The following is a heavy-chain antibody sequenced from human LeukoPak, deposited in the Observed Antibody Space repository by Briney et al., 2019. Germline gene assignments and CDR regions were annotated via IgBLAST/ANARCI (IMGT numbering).Heavy chain of an antibody. Sequence: GGSLRLSCAASGFTFNSYEMNWVRQAPGKGLEWVSYISDGGSTIYYADSVKGRFTISRDNAKNSLFLQMYGLRAEDTAIYYCARGPRGDLFDYYFDYWGQGTLVTVSS. J-gene: IGHJ4*02. CDR2: ISDGGSTI. CDR1: GFTFNSYE. CDR3: ARGPRGDLFDYYFDY. D-gene: IGHD3-10*01. V-gene: IGHV3-48*03.